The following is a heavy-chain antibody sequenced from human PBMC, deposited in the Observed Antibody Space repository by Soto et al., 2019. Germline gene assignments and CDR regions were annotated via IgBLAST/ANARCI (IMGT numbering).Heavy chain of an antibody. CDR3: ARTFDYYGMDV. J-gene: IGHJ6*02. V-gene: IGHV4-38-2*01. D-gene: IGHD3-3*02. Sequence: PSETLSLTCAVSGYSIASGYYWAWIRQSPGKGLEWIGSIYHAGSVYYNPSLNSRVAVSLDTSKNHFSLKLTSVTAADTAVYYCARTFDYYGMDVCRQGPTVTVSS. CDR1: GYSIASGYY. CDR2: IYHAGSV.